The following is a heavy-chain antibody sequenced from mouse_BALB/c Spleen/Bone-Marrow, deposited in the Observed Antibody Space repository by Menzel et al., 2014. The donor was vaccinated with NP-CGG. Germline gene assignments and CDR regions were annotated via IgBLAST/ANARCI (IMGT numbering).Heavy chain of an antibody. Sequence: EVQLQQSGPELVKPGASMKISCKASDYSFTAYTMNWVKQSHGKNLEWIGLINPYNGGTSYNQKFKGKATLTVNKSSSTAYKELLSLTSEDSAVYYCARWDWDGYAMDYWGQGTSVTVSS. J-gene: IGHJ4*01. CDR2: INPYNGGT. V-gene: IGHV1-18*01. CDR3: ARWDWDGYAMDY. D-gene: IGHD4-1*01. CDR1: DYSFTAYT.